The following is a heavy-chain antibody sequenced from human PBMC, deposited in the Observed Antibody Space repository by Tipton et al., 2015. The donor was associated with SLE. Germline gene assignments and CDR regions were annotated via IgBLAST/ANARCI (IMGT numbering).Heavy chain of an antibody. Sequence: TLSLTCAVSGGSISSGRYSWNWIRQPPGKGLEWIGYIYHSGSTNYNPSLKSRATISLDTSKNQFSLKLSSVTATDTAVYYCARHPPRGGSGYALDNWGQGTLVTVSS. CDR2: IYHSGST. J-gene: IGHJ4*02. CDR1: GGSISSGRYS. D-gene: IGHD5-12*01. V-gene: IGHV4-30-2*01. CDR3: ARHPPRGGSGYALDN.